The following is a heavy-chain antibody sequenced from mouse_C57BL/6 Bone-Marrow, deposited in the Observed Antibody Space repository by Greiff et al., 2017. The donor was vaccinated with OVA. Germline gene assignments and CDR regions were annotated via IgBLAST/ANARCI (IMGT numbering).Heavy chain of an antibody. Sequence: VQLKESGPELVKPGASVKISCKASGYSFTGYYMNWVKQSPEKSLEWIGEINPSTGGTTYNQKFKAKATLTVDKSSSTAYMQLKSLTSEDSAVYYCARGEDWYYYGSSYVDYWGQGTTLTVSS. J-gene: IGHJ2*01. D-gene: IGHD1-1*01. CDR1: GYSFTGYY. CDR2: INPSTGGT. V-gene: IGHV1-42*01. CDR3: ARGEDWYYYGSSYVDY.